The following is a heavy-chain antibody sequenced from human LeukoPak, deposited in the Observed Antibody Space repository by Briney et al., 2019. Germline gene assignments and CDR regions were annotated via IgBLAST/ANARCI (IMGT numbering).Heavy chain of an antibody. CDR1: GFTFSSYA. D-gene: IGHD3-22*01. V-gene: IGHV3-23*01. Sequence: GGSLRLSCAASGFTFSSYAMSWVRQAPGKGLEWVSAISGSGGSTYYADSVKGRFTISRDNSKNPPYLLMNSLGAEDTAVYYCAKDILGERSPGSHYDSRPLGYWGQGTLVTVSS. CDR2: ISGSGGST. J-gene: IGHJ4*02. CDR3: AKDILGERSPGSHYDSRPLGY.